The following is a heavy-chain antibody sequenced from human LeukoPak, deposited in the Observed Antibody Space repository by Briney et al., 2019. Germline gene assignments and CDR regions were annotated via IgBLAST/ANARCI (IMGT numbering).Heavy chain of an antibody. D-gene: IGHD1-26*01. Sequence: SETLALPCTVSGDSISSYYWSWIRKPAGKGLEWIGSIYTSGSTNYNPSLKRRVNMSVDTSKNQFSLELSSVTAADTAVYYCARARSGSFDYWGQGTLVTVSS. V-gene: IGHV4-4*07. CDR1: GDSISSYY. CDR3: ARARSGSFDY. CDR2: IYTSGST. J-gene: IGHJ4*02.